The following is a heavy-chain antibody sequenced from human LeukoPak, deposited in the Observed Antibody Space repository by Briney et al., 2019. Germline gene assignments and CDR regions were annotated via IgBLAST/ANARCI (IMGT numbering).Heavy chain of an antibody. CDR1: GFTFSSSA. CDR3: ATDGSDSYFGY. Sequence: PGGSLRLSCAASGFTFSSSAMSWVRQAPGKGLEWVSTISGSGSGSSTYYADSVKGRFTISRDNSKNTLYLQMYSLRPEDTAVYYCATDGSDSYFGYWGQGTPVTVSS. CDR2: ISGSGSGSST. V-gene: IGHV3-23*01. J-gene: IGHJ4*02. D-gene: IGHD3-10*01.